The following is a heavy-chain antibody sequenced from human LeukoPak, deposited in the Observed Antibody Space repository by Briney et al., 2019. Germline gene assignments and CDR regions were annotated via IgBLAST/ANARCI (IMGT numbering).Heavy chain of an antibody. V-gene: IGHV1-18*01. CDR2: ISAYNGNT. Sequence: ASVKVSCKASGYTFTSYGISWVRQAPGQGLEWMGWISAYNGNTNYAQKLQGRITMTTDTSTSTAYMELRSLRSDDTAVYYCAGGYQLLSYRWCMDVWGRGTTVTVSS. J-gene: IGHJ6*02. CDR1: GYTFTSYG. CDR3: AGGYQLLSYRWCMDV. D-gene: IGHD2-2*01.